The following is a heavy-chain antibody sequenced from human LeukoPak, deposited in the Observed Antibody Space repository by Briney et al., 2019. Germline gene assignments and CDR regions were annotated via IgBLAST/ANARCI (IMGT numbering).Heavy chain of an antibody. CDR1: GFMFGGFW. J-gene: IGHJ3*02. V-gene: IGHV3-7*01. CDR2: INQDGSEK. D-gene: IGHD3-16*01. Sequence: GGSLRLSCEASGFMFGGFWMNWVRQAPGKGPERVANINQDGSEKLYVDSVKGRFTISRDNAKNSLYLQMNSLRVEDTAVYYCTRDVREAYDIWGHGTMVTVSS. CDR3: TRDVREAYDI.